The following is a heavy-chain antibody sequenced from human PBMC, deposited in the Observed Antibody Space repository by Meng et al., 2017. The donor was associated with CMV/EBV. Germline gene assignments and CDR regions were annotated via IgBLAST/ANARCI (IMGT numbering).Heavy chain of an antibody. D-gene: IGHD4-17*01. J-gene: IGHJ4*02. Sequence: QGPVRDLGPGLVNPSVTLSLPCTGSGGFITGYLWSWIRQPAGKGLEWIGRIYTSGSTNYNPSHKSRVTMSVDTSKNQFSLKLSSVTAADTAVYYCARGPEVAYGDYVGLDYWGPGTLVTVSS. CDR2: IYTSGST. CDR1: GGFITGYL. CDR3: ARGPEVAYGDYVGLDY. V-gene: IGHV4-4*07.